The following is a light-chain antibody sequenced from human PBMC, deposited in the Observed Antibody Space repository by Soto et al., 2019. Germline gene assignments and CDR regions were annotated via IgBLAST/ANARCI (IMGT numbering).Light chain of an antibody. J-gene: IGLJ2*01. CDR2: DVN. V-gene: IGLV2-14*03. Sequence: QSVLTQPASVSGSPGQSITISCSGTSSDIGAYNFVSWYQQHPDKAHQPLLYDVNIRPSGVSNRFSGPKSGNTASLTISGLQAEDEADYYCTSLTNSTTMIFGGGTKVTVL. CDR1: SSDIGAYNF. CDR3: TSLTNSTTMI.